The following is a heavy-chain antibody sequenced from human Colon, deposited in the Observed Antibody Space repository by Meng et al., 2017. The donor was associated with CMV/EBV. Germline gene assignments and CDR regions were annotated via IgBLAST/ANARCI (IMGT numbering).Heavy chain of an antibody. J-gene: IGHJ6*02. CDR3: ARGNPVHYYYYGMDV. CDR1: GGTFSSYA. D-gene: IGHD1-14*01. Sequence: SVKVSCKASGGTFSSYAISRVRQAPGQGLEWMGGIIPIFGTANYAQKFQGRVTITTDESTSTAYMELSSLRSEDTAVYYCARGNPVHYYYYGMDVWGQGTTVTVSS. CDR2: IIPIFGTA. V-gene: IGHV1-69*05.